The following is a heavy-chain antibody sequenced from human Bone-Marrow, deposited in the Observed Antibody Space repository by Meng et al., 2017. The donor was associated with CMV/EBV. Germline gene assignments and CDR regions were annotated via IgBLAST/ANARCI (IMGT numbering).Heavy chain of an antibody. V-gene: IGHV4-4*02. D-gene: IGHD3-16*01. Sequence: SETLSLTCAVSGGSISSNNWWSWVRQPPGKGLEWIGEIYHSGTTNYNPSLKSRVTISVDKSKNQFSLKLRSVTAADTAVYYCARGAGGYWYFDLWGRGTLVTVSS. CDR2: IYHSGTT. J-gene: IGHJ2*01. CDR3: ARGAGGYWYFDL. CDR1: GGSISSNNW.